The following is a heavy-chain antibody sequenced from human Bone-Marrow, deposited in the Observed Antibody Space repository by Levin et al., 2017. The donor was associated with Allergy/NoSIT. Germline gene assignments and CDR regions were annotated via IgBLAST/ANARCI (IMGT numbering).Heavy chain of an antibody. J-gene: IGHJ4*02. CDR3: ARDMYSAWTMISFDY. Sequence: LSLPCAASGFPFRSYSMNWVRPAPGKGLEWVSYISSTSSTIYYADSVKGRFAISRDNAKSSLYLQMNSLRAEDTAVYYCARDMYSAWTMISFDYWGQGTLVTVSS. D-gene: IGHD1-26*01. V-gene: IGHV3-48*04. CDR1: GFPFRSYS. CDR2: ISSTSSTI.